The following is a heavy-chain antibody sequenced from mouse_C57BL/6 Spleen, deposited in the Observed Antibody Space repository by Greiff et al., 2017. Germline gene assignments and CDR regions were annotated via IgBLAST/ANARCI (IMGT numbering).Heavy chain of an antibody. CDR2: IDPENGDT. V-gene: IGHV14-4*01. CDR1: GFNIKDDY. Sequence: EVQLQESGAELVRPGASVKLSCTASGFNIKDDYMHWVKQRPEQGLEWIGWIDPENGDTEYASKFQGKATITADTSSNTAYLQLSSLTSEDTAVYYCMGVGGAYWGQGTLVTVSA. J-gene: IGHJ3*01. CDR3: MGVGGAY. D-gene: IGHD1-1*02.